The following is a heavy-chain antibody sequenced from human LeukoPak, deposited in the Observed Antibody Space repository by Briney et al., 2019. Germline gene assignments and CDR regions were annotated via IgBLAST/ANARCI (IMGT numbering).Heavy chain of an antibody. Sequence: GGSLRLSCAASGFTFSSYSMNWVRQAPGKGLEWVSGINWNGGSTGYADSVKGRFTISRDNAKNSLYLQMNSLRAEDTALYHCARSDTADAFDIWGQGTMVTVSS. CDR2: INWNGGST. J-gene: IGHJ3*02. CDR1: GFTFSSYS. CDR3: ARSDTADAFDI. D-gene: IGHD5-18*01. V-gene: IGHV3-20*01.